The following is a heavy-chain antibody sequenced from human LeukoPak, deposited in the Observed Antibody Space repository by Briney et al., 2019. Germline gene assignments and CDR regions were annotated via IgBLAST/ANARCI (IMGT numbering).Heavy chain of an antibody. J-gene: IGHJ4*02. CDR3: ARGARRDRLPRGGGNYFDY. D-gene: IGHD1-26*01. CDR1: GGSISSYY. V-gene: IGHV4-59*12. Sequence: PSETLSLTCTVSGGSISSYYWSWIRQPPGKGLEWIGYIYYSGSTNYNPSLKSRVTISVDTSKNQFSLKLSSVTAADTAVYYCARGARRDRLPRGGGNYFDYWGQGTLVTVSS. CDR2: IYYSGST.